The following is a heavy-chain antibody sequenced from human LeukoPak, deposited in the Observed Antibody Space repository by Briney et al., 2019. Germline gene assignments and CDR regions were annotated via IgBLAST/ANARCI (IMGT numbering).Heavy chain of an antibody. CDR3: ARDLTLTVAFDI. CDR1: RGIVTTYS. J-gene: IGHJ3*02. D-gene: IGHD3-16*01. Sequence: SETLSLTCTVSRGIVTTYSWSWIRQPAGKGLEWIGRLSGSGDTNFNPSLKTRVTMSADESKNQFSLHLRSVTAADTAVYFCARDLTLTVAFDIWGQGTVVTVSS. V-gene: IGHV4-4*07. CDR2: LSGSGDT.